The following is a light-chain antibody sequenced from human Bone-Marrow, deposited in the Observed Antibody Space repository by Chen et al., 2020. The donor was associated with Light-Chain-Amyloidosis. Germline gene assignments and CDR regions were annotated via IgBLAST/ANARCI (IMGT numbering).Light chain of an antibody. CDR3: SSYTSSSTLDV. CDR1: SSDVGGYNY. CDR2: DVS. J-gene: IGLJ3*02. Sequence: QSALTQPASVSGSPGQSITFSRTGTSSDVGGYNYVSWYQQHPGKAPKLMIYDVSNRPSGVSNRFSGSKSGNTASLTISGLQAEDEADYYCSSYTSSSTLDVFGGGTKLTVL. V-gene: IGLV2-14*01.